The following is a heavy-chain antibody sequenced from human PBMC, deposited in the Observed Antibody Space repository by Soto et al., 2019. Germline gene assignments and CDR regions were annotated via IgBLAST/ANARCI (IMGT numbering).Heavy chain of an antibody. V-gene: IGHV2-5*02. CDR3: ARVYGFSTRFDP. CDR1: GFSLSTSGVG. D-gene: IGHD3-10*01. Sequence: SGPTLVNPTQTLTLTCTFSGFSLSTSGVGVGWIRQPPGKALEWLALIYWDDDKRYSPSLKSRLTITKDTSKNQVVLTMTNVDPVDTATYYCARVYGFSTRFDPWGQGSLVTVSS. J-gene: IGHJ5*02. CDR2: IYWDDDK.